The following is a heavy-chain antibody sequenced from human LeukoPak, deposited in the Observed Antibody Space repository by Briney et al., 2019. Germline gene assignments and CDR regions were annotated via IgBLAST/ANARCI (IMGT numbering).Heavy chain of an antibody. CDR3: ARGNDYGGNLDY. D-gene: IGHD4-23*01. J-gene: IGHJ4*02. CDR2: INHSGST. V-gene: IGHV4-34*01. Sequence: SETLSLTCAVYGGSFSGYYWSWIRQPPGRGLEWIGEINHSGSTNYNPSLKSRVTISVDTSKNQLSLKLSSVTAADTAVYYCARGNDYGGNLDYWGQGTLVTVSS. CDR1: GGSFSGYY.